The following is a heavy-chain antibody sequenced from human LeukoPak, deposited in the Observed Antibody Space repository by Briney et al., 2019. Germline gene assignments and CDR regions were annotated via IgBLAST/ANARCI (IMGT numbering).Heavy chain of an antibody. D-gene: IGHD1-26*01. J-gene: IGHJ5*02. Sequence: GGSLRLSCAASGFTFSSYGMSWVRQAPGKGLEWVSAISGSGGSTYYADSVKGRFTISRDNSKNTLHLQMNSLRAEDTAVYYCAKAPGATRGSNWFDPWGQGTLVTVSS. CDR3: AKAPGATRGSNWFDP. CDR1: GFTFSSYG. V-gene: IGHV3-23*01. CDR2: ISGSGGST.